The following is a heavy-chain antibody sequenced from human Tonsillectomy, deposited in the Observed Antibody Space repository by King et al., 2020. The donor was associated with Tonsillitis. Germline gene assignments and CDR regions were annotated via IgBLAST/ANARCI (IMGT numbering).Heavy chain of an antibody. D-gene: IGHD3-22*01. CDR1: GYTFTGYY. J-gene: IGHJ6*03. CDR2: INPSGGST. CDR3: ASDSFGGDYYDSSGSNYYMDV. V-gene: IGHV1-46*01. Sequence: QLVQSGAEVKKPGASVNLSCKASGYTFTGYYMHWVRQAPGQGLEWMGIINPSGGSTTYAQKFQGRVTMTRDTSTTTVYMELSSLRSEDTAVYYCASDSFGGDYYDSSGSNYYMDVWGKGTTVTVSS.